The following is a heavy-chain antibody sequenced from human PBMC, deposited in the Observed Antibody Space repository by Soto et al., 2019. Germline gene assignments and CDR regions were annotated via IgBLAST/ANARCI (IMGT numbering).Heavy chain of an antibody. CDR1: GGSVSSGSYY. J-gene: IGHJ6*02. CDR2: IYYSGST. V-gene: IGHV4-61*01. CDR3: ARELWGSGYYYYGMDV. Sequence: QVQLQESGPGLVKPSETLSLTCTVSGGSVSSGSYYWSWIRQPPGKGLGWIGYIYYSGSTNYNPSLKSRVTISVDTSKNQFSLKLSSVTAADTAVYYCARELWGSGYYYYGMDVWGQGTTVTVSS. D-gene: IGHD7-27*01.